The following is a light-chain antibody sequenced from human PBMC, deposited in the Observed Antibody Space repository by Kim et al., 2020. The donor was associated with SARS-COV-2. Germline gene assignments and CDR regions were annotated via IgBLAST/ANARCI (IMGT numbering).Light chain of an antibody. CDR1: SSNIGSNT. V-gene: IGLV1-44*01. J-gene: IGLJ3*02. Sequence: QSVLTQPPSVSGTPVQRVTISCSGSSSNIGSNTVNWYQQLPGSSPKLLIYNSNQRPSGVPDRVSGSKSGTSASLAIIGLQSEDEAAYYCATWDDSLNGPVFGGGTKFTVL. CDR3: ATWDDSLNGPV. CDR2: NSN.